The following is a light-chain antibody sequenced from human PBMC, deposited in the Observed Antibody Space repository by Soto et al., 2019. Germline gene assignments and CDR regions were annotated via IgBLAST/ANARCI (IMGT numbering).Light chain of an antibody. J-gene: IGLJ1*01. V-gene: IGLV2-14*01. CDR2: DVN. CDR1: SSDVGGYNY. CDR3: SSYTSNTTLV. Sequence: QSVLTQPASVSGSPGQSITISCTGTSSDVGGYNYVSWYQQHPGKAPKLMVYDVNNRPSGVSNRFSGSKSGNTASLTISGLQAEDEADYYCSSYTSNTTLVFGTGTKLTVL.